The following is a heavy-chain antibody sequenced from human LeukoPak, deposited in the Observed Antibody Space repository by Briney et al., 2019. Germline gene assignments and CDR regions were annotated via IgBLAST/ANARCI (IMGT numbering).Heavy chain of an antibody. Sequence: SETLSLTCTVSGYSISSGYYWGWIRQPPGKGLEWIGSIYYSGSTYYNPSLKSRVTISVDTSKNQFSLKLSSVTAADTAVYYCARSGWFGEASTLWGQGTLVTVSS. CDR2: IYYSGST. D-gene: IGHD3-10*01. V-gene: IGHV4-38-2*02. J-gene: IGHJ4*02. CDR1: GYSISSGYY. CDR3: ARSGWFGEASTL.